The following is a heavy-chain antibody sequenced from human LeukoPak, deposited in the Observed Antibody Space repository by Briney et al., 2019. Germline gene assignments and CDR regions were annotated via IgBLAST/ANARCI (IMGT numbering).Heavy chain of an antibody. J-gene: IGHJ4*02. CDR1: SGSISSSSYY. Sequence: SETLSLTCTVSSGSISSSSYYWGWIRQPPGKGLEWIGSIYHSGSTYYNPSLKSRVTISVDTSKNQFSLKLSSVTAADTAVYYCARGSGRRGTMVRGVIIRPYYFDYWGQGTLVTVSS. CDR2: IYHSGST. CDR3: ARGSGRRGTMVRGVIIRPYYFDY. V-gene: IGHV4-39*07. D-gene: IGHD3-10*01.